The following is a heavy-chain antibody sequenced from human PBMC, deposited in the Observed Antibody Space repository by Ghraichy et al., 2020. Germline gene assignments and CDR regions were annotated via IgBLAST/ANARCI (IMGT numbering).Heavy chain of an antibody. V-gene: IGHV3-23*01. CDR3: AKVSTTTVPRCFDY. J-gene: IGHJ4*02. CDR2: IVDSGATT. Sequence: GESPNISCAASGFTFSNYAMTWVRLAPGKGLDWVSVIVDSGATTYYADSVKGRFTISRDNSGNILYLQMNSLRVDDTAVYYCAKVSTTTVPRCFDYWGQGTLVTVSS. D-gene: IGHD5-24*01. CDR1: GFTFSNYA.